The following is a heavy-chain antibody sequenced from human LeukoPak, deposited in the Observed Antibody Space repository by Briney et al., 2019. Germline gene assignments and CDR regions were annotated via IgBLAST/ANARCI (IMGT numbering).Heavy chain of an antibody. CDR2: IKQDGSEK. D-gene: IGHD6-13*01. Sequence: GGSLRLSCAASGFTFSSYWMSWVRQAPGKGLEWAANIKQDGSEKYYVDSVKGRFTISRDNAKNSLYLQMNSLRAEDTAVYYCARAAGYSSSWYLGYYYYMDAWGKGTTVTVSS. J-gene: IGHJ6*03. V-gene: IGHV3-7*01. CDR3: ARAAGYSSSWYLGYYYYMDA. CDR1: GFTFSSYW.